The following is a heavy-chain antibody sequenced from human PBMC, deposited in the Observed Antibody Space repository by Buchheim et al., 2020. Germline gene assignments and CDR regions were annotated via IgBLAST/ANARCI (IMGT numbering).Heavy chain of an antibody. Sequence: QVQLVESGGGVVQPGRSLRLSCAASGFTFSSYAMHWVRQAPGKGLEWVAVISYDGRSENYVDSVKGRFTISRDNSENTLYLQMNSLRVEDTAVYYCAREDGGLYFDYWGQGTL. V-gene: IGHV3-30*04. D-gene: IGHD3-16*01. CDR3: AREDGGLYFDY. J-gene: IGHJ4*02. CDR2: ISYDGRSE. CDR1: GFTFSSYA.